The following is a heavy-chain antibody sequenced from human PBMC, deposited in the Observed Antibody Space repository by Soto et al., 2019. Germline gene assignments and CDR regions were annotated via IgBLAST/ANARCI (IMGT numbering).Heavy chain of an antibody. V-gene: IGHV3-21*01. CDR3: AREYTAWPLAYGLDV. J-gene: IGHJ6*02. CDR2: ISSRSDI. Sequence: GGSLRLSCAASGFTFSSYSINWVRQAPGKGLEWVSSISSRSDIYYADSVKGRFTISRDSAKNSVSLQMNSLRAEDTAVYYCAREYTAWPLAYGLDVWGQGTTVTVSS. D-gene: IGHD2-2*02. CDR1: GFTFSSYS.